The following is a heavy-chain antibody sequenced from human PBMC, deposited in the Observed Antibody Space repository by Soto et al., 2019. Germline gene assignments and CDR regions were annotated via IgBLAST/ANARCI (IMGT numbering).Heavy chain of an antibody. J-gene: IGHJ3*02. D-gene: IGHD2-15*01. CDR1: GFTFSSYS. CDR3: ARDIVVVVAANPDAFDI. V-gene: IGHV3-21*01. Sequence: GGSLRLSCAASGFTFSSYSMNWVRQAPGKGLEWVSSISSSCSYIYYADSVKGRFTISRDNAKNSLYLQMNSLRAEDTAVYYCARDIVVVVAANPDAFDIWGQGTMVTVSS. CDR2: ISSSCSYI.